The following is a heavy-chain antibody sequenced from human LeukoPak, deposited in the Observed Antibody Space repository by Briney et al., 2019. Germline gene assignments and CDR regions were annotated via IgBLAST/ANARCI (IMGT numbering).Heavy chain of an antibody. CDR2: IHHSGST. CDR1: GGSFSGYY. D-gene: IGHD3-10*01. V-gene: IGHV4-34*01. CDR3: AREANYYGSGSYFEGTFDY. Sequence: PSETLSLTCAVYGGSFSGYYWSWIRQPPGKGLECIGEIHHSGSTNYNPSLKSRVTLSVDTSKNQFSLKLTSVTAADTAVYYCAREANYYGSGSYFEGTFDYWGQGSLVTVSS. J-gene: IGHJ4*02.